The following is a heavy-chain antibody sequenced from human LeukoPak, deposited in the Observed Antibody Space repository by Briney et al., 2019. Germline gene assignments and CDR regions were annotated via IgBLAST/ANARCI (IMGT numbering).Heavy chain of an antibody. CDR1: GFTFSSYA. Sequence: GRSLRLSCAASGFTFSSYAMHWVRQAPGKGLEWVAVISYDGSNKYYADSVKGRFTISRDNSKNTLYLQMNSLRAEDTAVYYCARDRDIVVVPAAIGGNWFDPWGQGTLVTVSS. CDR2: ISYDGSNK. CDR3: ARDRDIVVVPAAIGGNWFDP. V-gene: IGHV3-30*04. D-gene: IGHD2-2*02. J-gene: IGHJ5*02.